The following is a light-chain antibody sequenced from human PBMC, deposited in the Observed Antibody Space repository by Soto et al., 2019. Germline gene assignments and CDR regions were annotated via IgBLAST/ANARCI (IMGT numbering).Light chain of an antibody. CDR2: EVS. Sequence: QSVLTHPASVSGAPGHAITISCTGTSSDVGGYNYVSWYQQHPGKAPKLMIYEVSNRPSGVSNRFSGSKSGNTASLTISGLQAEDEADYYCSSYTSSSLLVFGGGTKVTVL. V-gene: IGLV2-14*01. J-gene: IGLJ2*01. CDR3: SSYTSSSLLV. CDR1: SSDVGGYNY.